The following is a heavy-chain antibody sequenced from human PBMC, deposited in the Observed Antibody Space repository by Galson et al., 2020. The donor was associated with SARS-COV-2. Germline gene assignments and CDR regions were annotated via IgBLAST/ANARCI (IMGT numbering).Heavy chain of an antibody. CDR1: GGPISSGDYY. V-gene: IGHV4-30-4*01. CDR3: ARGRIDYYDSSGYPYGMDV. CDR2: IYYSGST. D-gene: IGHD3-22*01. J-gene: IGHJ6*02. Sequence: SETLSLTCTVSGGPISSGDYYWSWIRQPPGKGLEWIGYIYYSGSTYYNPSLKSRVTISVDTSKNQFSLKLSSVTAADTAVYYCARGRIDYYDSSGYPYGMDVWGQGTTVTVSS.